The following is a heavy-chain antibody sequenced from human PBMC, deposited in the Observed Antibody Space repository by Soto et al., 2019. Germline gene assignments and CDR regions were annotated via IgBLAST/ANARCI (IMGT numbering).Heavy chain of an antibody. Sequence: GGSLRLSCAASGFTFSSYGMHWVRQAPGKGLEWVAVISYDGSNKYYADSVKGRFTISRDNSKNTLSLEMSSLTPEDTAVYYCARAMAFFEMLTSGSYFEYWGQGALVTVSS. CDR1: GFTFSSYG. CDR3: ARAMAFFEMLTSGSYFEY. V-gene: IGHV3-30*03. J-gene: IGHJ4*02. D-gene: IGHD3-10*01. CDR2: ISYDGSNK.